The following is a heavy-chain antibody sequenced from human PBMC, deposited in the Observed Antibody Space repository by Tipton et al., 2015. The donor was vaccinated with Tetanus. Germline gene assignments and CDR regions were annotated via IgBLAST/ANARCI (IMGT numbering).Heavy chain of an antibody. J-gene: IGHJ4*02. CDR2: NGGYNGDT. CDR1: GYSFTTYG. D-gene: IGHD6-19*01. CDR3: ARLVKQWLVPEDY. Sequence: QVQLVQSGAEVKKPGASVKVSCRASGYSFTTYGINWVRQAPGQGLEWLGWNGGYNGDTNYGQKFQGGVTMTTDTSANTAYMELRSLRSDDTAVYFCARLVKQWLVPEDYWGQGTLVIVSS. V-gene: IGHV1-18*01.